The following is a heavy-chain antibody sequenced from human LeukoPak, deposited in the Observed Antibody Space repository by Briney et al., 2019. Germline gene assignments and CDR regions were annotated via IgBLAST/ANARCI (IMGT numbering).Heavy chain of an antibody. CDR2: IYYSGST. J-gene: IGHJ5*02. Sequence: PSETLSLTCTVSGGSISSYYWSWIRQPPGKGLEWIGYIYYSGSTNYNPSLKSRVTISVDTPKNQFSLKLSSVTAADTAVYYCARYIAAPYNWFDPWGQGTLVTVSS. V-gene: IGHV4-59*01. CDR3: ARYIAAPYNWFDP. CDR1: GGSISSYY. D-gene: IGHD6-13*01.